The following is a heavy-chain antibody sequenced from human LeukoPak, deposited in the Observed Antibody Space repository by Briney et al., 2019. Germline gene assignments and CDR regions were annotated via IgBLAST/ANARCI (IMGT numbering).Heavy chain of an antibody. Sequence: SETLSLTCTVSGASISRHDWSWIRQPPGKGLEWIGYISYSGSSDYNPSLKSRVTISVDTSKNQFSLRLSSGTAADSAVYYCATAGGDTTSSQDLDWWGQGTLVTASS. CDR1: GASISRHD. J-gene: IGHJ4*02. D-gene: IGHD6-6*01. CDR2: ISYSGSS. CDR3: ATAGGDTTSSQDLDW. V-gene: IGHV4-59*11.